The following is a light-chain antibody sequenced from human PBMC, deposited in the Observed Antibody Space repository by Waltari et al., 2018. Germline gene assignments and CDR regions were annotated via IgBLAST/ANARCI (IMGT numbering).Light chain of an antibody. CDR2: DTD. CDR1: TDVVTTKYY. CDR3: SLYYGDARWV. V-gene: IGLV7-43*01. Sequence: VLTQEPSLTVSPGGTVTLTCASTTDVVTTKYYPNWFQLKPGQSPRTLIYDTDKKHSWTPARFSGSLLGGKAALTLSNVQPEDEADYYCSLYYGDARWVFGGGTKLTVL. J-gene: IGLJ3*02.